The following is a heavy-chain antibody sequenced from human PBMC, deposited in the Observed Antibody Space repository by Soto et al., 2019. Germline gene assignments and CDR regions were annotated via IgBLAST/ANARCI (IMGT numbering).Heavy chain of an antibody. Sequence: QITLKESGPTLVKPTQTLTLTCTFSGFSLSTSGVGVGWIRQPPGKALEWLALIYWDDDKRYSPSLKSRLTITKDTSNNQVVLTMTNIDPVDTATYYCARSAGDILTGYYAPFDPWGQGTLVTVSS. CDR3: ARSAGDILTGYYAPFDP. J-gene: IGHJ5*02. CDR2: IYWDDDK. CDR1: GFSLSTSGVG. D-gene: IGHD3-9*01. V-gene: IGHV2-5*02.